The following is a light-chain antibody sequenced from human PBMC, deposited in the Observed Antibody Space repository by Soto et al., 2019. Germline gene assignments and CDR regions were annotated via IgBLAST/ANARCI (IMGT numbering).Light chain of an antibody. Sequence: EIVLTQSPATLSLSPGERATLSRRASQSVNSYLAWYQQKPGQAPRLLIYDASNRATGIPARFSGSGSGTDFSLTISSLEPEDLAVYYCQQRSNWPLSFGGGTKVEIK. V-gene: IGKV3-11*01. CDR1: QSVNSY. CDR2: DAS. J-gene: IGKJ4*01. CDR3: QQRSNWPLS.